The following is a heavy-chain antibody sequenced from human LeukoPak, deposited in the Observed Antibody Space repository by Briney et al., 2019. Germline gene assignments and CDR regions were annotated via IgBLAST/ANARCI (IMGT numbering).Heavy chain of an antibody. CDR3: ASSRWLQLPDY. V-gene: IGHV3-48*03. D-gene: IGHD5-24*01. CDR1: GFAFSSYE. Sequence: PGGSLRLSCVASGFAFSSYEMNWVRQAPGKGLEWVSYISTSGSTIYYADSVKGRFTISRDNAKNSLYLQMNSLRAEDTAVYYCASSRWLQLPDYWGQGTLVTVSS. J-gene: IGHJ4*02. CDR2: ISTSGSTI.